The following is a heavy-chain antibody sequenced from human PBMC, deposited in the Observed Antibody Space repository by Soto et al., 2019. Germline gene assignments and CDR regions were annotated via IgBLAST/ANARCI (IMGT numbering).Heavy chain of an antibody. J-gene: IGHJ4*02. D-gene: IGHD3-22*01. CDR1: GYTFTSYY. V-gene: IGHV1-46*01. CDR3: ARVSNYYDSSGYVPDY. CDR2: INPSGGST. Sequence: ASVKVSCKASGYTFTSYYMHWVRQAPGQGLEWMGIINPSGGSTSYAQKFQGRVTMTRDTSTSTVYMELSSLRSEDTAVYYCARVSNYYDSSGYVPDYWGQGTLVTVSS.